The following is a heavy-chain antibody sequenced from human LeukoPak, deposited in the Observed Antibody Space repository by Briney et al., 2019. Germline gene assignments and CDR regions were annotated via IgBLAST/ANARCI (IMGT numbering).Heavy chain of an antibody. Sequence: GGSLRLSCAASGFTFDDYAMHWVRQAPGKGLEWVSLISGDDGSTYYADSVKGRFTISRDNSKNSLYLQMNSLRTEDTALYYCAKDRPSAYGGYCSGGSCYGNWFDPWGQGTLVTVSS. CDR3: AKDRPSAYGGYCSGGSCYGNWFDP. D-gene: IGHD2-15*01. CDR2: ISGDDGST. J-gene: IGHJ5*02. V-gene: IGHV3-43*02. CDR1: GFTFDDYA.